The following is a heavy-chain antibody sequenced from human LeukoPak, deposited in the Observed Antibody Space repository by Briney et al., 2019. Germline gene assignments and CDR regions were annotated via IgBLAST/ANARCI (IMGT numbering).Heavy chain of an antibody. CDR3: SRQTDSCHDY. D-gene: IGHD2-2*01. J-gene: IGHJ4*02. Sequence: PGGSLRLSCEASGFTFSDSHMHWVRQATGKGLEWVGHNRNKAYSYATAYAASVKDRFTISRDDSKNTAYLYMNSLKTEDTAVYYCSRQTDSCHDYWGQGILVTVSS. V-gene: IGHV3-73*01. CDR1: GFTFSDSH. CDR2: NRNKAYSYAT.